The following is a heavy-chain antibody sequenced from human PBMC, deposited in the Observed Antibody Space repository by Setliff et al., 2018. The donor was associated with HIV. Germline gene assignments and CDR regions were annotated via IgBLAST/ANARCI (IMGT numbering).Heavy chain of an antibody. CDR3: ARGSYTVRIDY. J-gene: IGHJ4*02. CDR2: IYTSGST. D-gene: IGHD3-10*01. Sequence: PSETLSLTCTVSGGSISSYYWSWIRQPAGKGLEWIGRIYTSGSTNHNPSLKSRVTMSVDTSKNQFSLRLSSVTAADTAVYYCARGSYTVRIDYWGQGTRVTVSS. CDR1: GGSISSYY. V-gene: IGHV4-4*07.